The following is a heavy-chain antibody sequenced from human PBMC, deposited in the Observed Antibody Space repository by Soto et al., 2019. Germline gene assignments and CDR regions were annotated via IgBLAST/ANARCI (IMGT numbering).Heavy chain of an antibody. V-gene: IGHV3-7*01. D-gene: IGHD6-13*01. CDR1: GFTFSSYW. Sequence: GGSLRLSCAASGFTFSSYWMSWVRQAPGKGPEWVANIKLDGSEKSHADSVKGRFTISRDNAENSLYLQMYSLRAEDTAIYYCARDVMYSSSWYTLGGHTSDYYYYGMDVWGQGTTVTVSS. J-gene: IGHJ6*02. CDR2: IKLDGSEK. CDR3: ARDVMYSSSWYTLGGHTSDYYYYGMDV.